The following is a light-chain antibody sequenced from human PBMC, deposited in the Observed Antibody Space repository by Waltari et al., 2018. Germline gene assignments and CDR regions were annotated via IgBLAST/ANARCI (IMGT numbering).Light chain of an antibody. V-gene: IGLV2-11*01. CDR3: CSYAGSYTWV. CDR2: DVR. J-gene: IGLJ3*02. Sequence: QSALTQPRSVSGSPGQSVTISCTGTSSDVGGYNDFFWYQQHQGKAPRVMIYDVRKRAGGGPDRVEGSKSGNVASLTISGLHAEDEADYDCCSYAGSYTWVVGGGTKLTVL. CDR1: SSDVGGYND.